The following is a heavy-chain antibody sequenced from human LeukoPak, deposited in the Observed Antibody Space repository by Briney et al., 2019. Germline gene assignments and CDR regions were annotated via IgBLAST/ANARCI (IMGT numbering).Heavy chain of an antibody. J-gene: IGHJ4*02. V-gene: IGHV3-23*01. D-gene: IGHD1-26*01. Sequence: GGSLTLSCAASGFTFSSYAVSWVRQAPGKGLEWVSAISVSGGSTYYADSVKGRFTISRDNSKNTLYLQMNSLRAEDTAVYYCAKVLGASTSGYFDYWGQGTLVTVSS. CDR1: GFTFSSYA. CDR2: ISVSGGST. CDR3: AKVLGASTSGYFDY.